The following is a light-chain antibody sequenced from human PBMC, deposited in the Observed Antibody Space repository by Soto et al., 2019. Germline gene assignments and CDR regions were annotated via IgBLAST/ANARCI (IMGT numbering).Light chain of an antibody. J-gene: IGKJ1*01. CDR2: KAS. CDR1: QSISSW. V-gene: IGKV1-5*03. Sequence: DIQMTQSPSILSASVGDRVTITCRASQSISSWLAWYQQKPGKAPNLLIYKASRLESGVPSRFSGSGSETDFTLTISSLQHEDFATYYCQQSYYNPTFGQGTKVDI. CDR3: QQSYYNPT.